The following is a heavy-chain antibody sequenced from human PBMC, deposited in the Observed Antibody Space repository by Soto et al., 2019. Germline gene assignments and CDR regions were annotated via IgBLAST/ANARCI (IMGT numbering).Heavy chain of an antibody. CDR2: INPSSGGT. CDR3: ARVPYGGNIDY. Sequence: ASVKVSCKASGYTFTGYYMHWVRQAPGQGLEWMGWINPSSGGTNYAQKFQGRVTMTRDTSISTAYMELSRLRSDDTAVYYCARVPYGGNIDYWGQGTLVTVSS. J-gene: IGHJ4*02. V-gene: IGHV1-2*02. CDR1: GYTFTGYY. D-gene: IGHD4-17*01.